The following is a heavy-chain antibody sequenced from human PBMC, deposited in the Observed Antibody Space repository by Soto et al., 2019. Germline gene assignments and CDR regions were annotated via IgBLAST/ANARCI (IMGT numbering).Heavy chain of an antibody. V-gene: IGHV4-61*01. J-gene: IGHJ6*02. D-gene: IGHD3-10*01. CDR1: GGSVSSGSYY. CDR2: IYYSGST. Sequence: PSETLSLTCTVSGGSVSSGSYYWSWIRQPPGKGLEWIGYIYYSGSTNYNPSLKSRVTISVDTSKDQFSLKLSSVTAADTAVYYCARVRGKGLSGSGSYYHYGMDVWGQGTTVTVSS. CDR3: ARVRGKGLSGSGSYYHYGMDV.